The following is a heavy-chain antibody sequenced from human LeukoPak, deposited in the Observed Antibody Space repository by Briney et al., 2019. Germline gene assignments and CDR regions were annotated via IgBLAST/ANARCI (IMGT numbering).Heavy chain of an antibody. Sequence: SETLSLTCTVSGYSISTAYYWGWIRQPPGKGLEWIASICHDGHTYYNPSLRSQVTISVDMSRNQFSLKLNSLTAADTAAYYCARQVATKGEWAFDVWGQGTMVTVSS. D-gene: IGHD5-12*01. J-gene: IGHJ3*01. CDR2: ICHDGHT. CDR1: GYSISTAYY. V-gene: IGHV4-38-2*02. CDR3: ARQVATKGEWAFDV.